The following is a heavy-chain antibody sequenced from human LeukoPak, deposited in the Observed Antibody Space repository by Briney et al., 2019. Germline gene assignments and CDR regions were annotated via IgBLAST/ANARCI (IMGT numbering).Heavy chain of an antibody. J-gene: IGHJ3*02. Sequence: SETLPLTCAVSGYSISSGYYWGWIRQPPGKGLEWIGSIYHSGSTYYNPSLKSRVTISVDTSKNQFSLKLSSVTAADTAVYYCARVYSYDAFDIWGQGTMVTVSS. CDR2: IYHSGST. D-gene: IGHD5-18*01. CDR1: GYSISSGYY. CDR3: ARVYSYDAFDI. V-gene: IGHV4-38-2*01.